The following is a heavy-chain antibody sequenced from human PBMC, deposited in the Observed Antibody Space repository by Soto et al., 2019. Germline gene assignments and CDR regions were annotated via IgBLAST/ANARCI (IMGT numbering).Heavy chain of an antibody. D-gene: IGHD3-9*01. CDR3: ARWPPVSIFGDYYGMDV. CDR2: IYYSGST. V-gene: IGHV4-39*01. CDR1: GGSISSSSYY. Sequence: SETLSLTCTVSGGSISSSSYYWGWIRQPPGKGLEWIGSIYYSGSTYYNPSLKSRVTISVDTSKNQFSLKLSPVTAADTAVYYCARWPPVSIFGDYYGMDVWGQGTTVTVSS. J-gene: IGHJ6*02.